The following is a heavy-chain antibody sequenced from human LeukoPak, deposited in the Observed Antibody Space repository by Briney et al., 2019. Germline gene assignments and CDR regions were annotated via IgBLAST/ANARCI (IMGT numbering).Heavy chain of an antibody. D-gene: IGHD6-13*01. CDR1: GYTFTSCG. J-gene: IGHJ4*02. CDR3: ARMNSSSWYSGGYFDY. CDR2: ISAYNGNT. Sequence: AGKLSCKASGYTFTSCGISWVRQPPAPGLEWMGWISAYNGNTNYAQKLQGRVTMTTDTSTSTAYMELRSLRSDDTAVYYCARMNSSSWYSGGYFDYWGQGTLVTVSS. V-gene: IGHV1-18*01.